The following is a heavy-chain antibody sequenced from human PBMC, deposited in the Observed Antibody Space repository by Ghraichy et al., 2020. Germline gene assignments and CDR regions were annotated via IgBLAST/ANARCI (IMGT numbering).Heavy chain of an antibody. V-gene: IGHV1-18*01. J-gene: IGHJ4*02. D-gene: IGHD3-10*01. CDR2: ISAYNGNT. Sequence: ASVKVSCKASGYTFTSYGISWVRQAPGQGLEWMGWISAYNGNTNYAQKLQGRVTMTTDTSTSTAYMELRSLRSDDTAVYYCARLKWFGELRGNFDYWGQGTLVTVSS. CDR3: ARLKWFGELRGNFDY. CDR1: GYTFTSYG.